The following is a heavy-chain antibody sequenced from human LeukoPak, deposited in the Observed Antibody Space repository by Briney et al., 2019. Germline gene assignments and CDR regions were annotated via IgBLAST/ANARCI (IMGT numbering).Heavy chain of an antibody. Sequence: GGTLRLSCAASGFTFRNYWRNWVRQRPGKGLVWVARISSDGNPTDYADSVKGRFTVSRDNAQNTLYLEINSLRVEDTAVYYCARSSYNGYDKVDVWGKGTTVTVSS. J-gene: IGHJ6*04. CDR2: ISSDGNPT. CDR1: GFTFRNYW. D-gene: IGHD5-12*01. CDR3: ARSSYNGYDKVDV. V-gene: IGHV3-74*01.